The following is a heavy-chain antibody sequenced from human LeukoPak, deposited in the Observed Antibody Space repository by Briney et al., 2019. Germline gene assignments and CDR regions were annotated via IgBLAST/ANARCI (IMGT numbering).Heavy chain of an antibody. Sequence: PSETLSLTCTVSGGSISSSSYYWGWNRQPPGKGLEWIGSIYYSGSTYYNPSLKSRVTISVDTSKNQFSLKLSSVTAADTAVYYCAGNLRVGATDHDAFDIWGQGTMVTVSS. V-gene: IGHV4-39*01. J-gene: IGHJ3*02. CDR3: AGNLRVGATDHDAFDI. CDR2: IYYSGST. D-gene: IGHD1-26*01. CDR1: GGSISSSSYY.